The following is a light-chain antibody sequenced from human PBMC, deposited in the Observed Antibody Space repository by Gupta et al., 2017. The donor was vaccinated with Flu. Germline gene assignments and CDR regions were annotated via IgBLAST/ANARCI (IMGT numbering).Light chain of an antibody. CDR2: DAS. CDR3: QQRRNWYT. Sequence: EIVLTQSPATLSLSPGERATLSCRASESIRSSLAWYQQKPGQAPRLLIYDASNRATGIPTRFSGSGSGTDFTLTISSLEPEDFAVYYCQQRRNWYTFGQGTKLEIK. V-gene: IGKV3-11*01. J-gene: IGKJ2*01. CDR1: ESIRSS.